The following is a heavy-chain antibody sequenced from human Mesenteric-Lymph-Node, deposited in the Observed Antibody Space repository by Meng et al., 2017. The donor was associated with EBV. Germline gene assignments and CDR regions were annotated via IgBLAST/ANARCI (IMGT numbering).Heavy chain of an antibody. D-gene: IGHD5-12*01. CDR3: ATGYSGYAWDF. CDR2: IIPIFGAA. Sequence: QGHLGQSGAEVKKPGSSVKVSCKASGGTFSTYALSWARQAPGQGLEWMGGIIPIFGAANYAQNFQARITITADKSTSIAYMELSSLRSEDTAVYYCATGYSGYAWDFWGQGTLVTVSS. CDR1: GGTFSTYA. V-gene: IGHV1-69*06. J-gene: IGHJ4*02.